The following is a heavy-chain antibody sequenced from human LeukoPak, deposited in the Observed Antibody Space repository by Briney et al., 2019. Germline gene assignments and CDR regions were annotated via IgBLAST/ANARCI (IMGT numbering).Heavy chain of an antibody. D-gene: IGHD6-19*01. Sequence: SETLSLTCTVSGYSISSDYYWGWIRQPPGKGLEWIGSIYYSGSTYYNPSLKIRVTISVDTSKNQFSLKLSSATAADPAVYYRARHGPWQGIAVPELYWGQETLVTVSS. CDR2: IYYSGST. CDR1: GYSISSDYY. CDR3: ARHGPWQGIAVPELY. J-gene: IGHJ4*02. V-gene: IGHV4-38-2*02.